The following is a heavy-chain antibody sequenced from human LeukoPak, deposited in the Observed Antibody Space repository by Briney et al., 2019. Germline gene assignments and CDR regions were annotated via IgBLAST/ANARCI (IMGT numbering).Heavy chain of an antibody. J-gene: IGHJ4*02. V-gene: IGHV4-59*01. CDR2: IYYSGNT. CDR1: GGAISNYY. D-gene: IGHD2-2*01. Sequence: SETLSLTCTVSGGAISNYYWSWIRQPPGKGLEWIGYIYYSGNTNYNPSLKSRVTISVDTSKNQFSLKLNSVTAADTAVYYCARVRYCSTNRCYDREFDNWGQGTLVTVSS. CDR3: ARVRYCSTNRCYDREFDN.